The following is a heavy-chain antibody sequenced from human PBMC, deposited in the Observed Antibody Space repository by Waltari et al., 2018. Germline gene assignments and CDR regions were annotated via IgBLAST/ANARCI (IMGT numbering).Heavy chain of an antibody. CDR1: GLTFRHYY. CDR2: ISSSGSTI. Sequence: QVQLVEHGGGLVKPGGSLRLSCAASGLTFRHYYMSLIRQAPGKGLEWVSYISSSGSTIYYADSVKGRFTISRDNAKNSLYLQMNSLRAEDTAVYYCASLKWSIGIFQHWGQGTLVTVSS. V-gene: IGHV3-11*04. J-gene: IGHJ1*01. D-gene: IGHD2-15*01. CDR3: ASLKWSIGIFQH.